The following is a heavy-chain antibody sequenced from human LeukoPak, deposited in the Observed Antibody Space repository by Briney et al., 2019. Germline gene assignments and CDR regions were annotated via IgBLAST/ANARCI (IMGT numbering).Heavy chain of an antibody. J-gene: IGHJ4*02. CDR1: GFTFSSYA. CDR3: SKEAVGATRGYYFDY. CDR2: ISGSGGST. Sequence: GGSLRLSCAASGFTFSSYAMSWVRQAPGKGLEWVSAISGSGGSTYYADSVKGRFTISRDNSKNTLYLELNSLRAEDTAVYYCSKEAVGATRGYYFDYWGQGTLVTVSS. D-gene: IGHD1-26*01. V-gene: IGHV3-23*01.